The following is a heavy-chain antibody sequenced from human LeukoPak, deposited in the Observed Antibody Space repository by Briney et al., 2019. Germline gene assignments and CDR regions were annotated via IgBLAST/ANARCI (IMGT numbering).Heavy chain of an antibody. Sequence: SETLSLTCTVSGGSISSYYWGWIRQPPGKGLEWIGSIYYSGSTYYNPSLKGRVTISVDTSKNQFSLKLSSMTAADTAVYYCARGPYYYDSSGNFDYWGQGTLVTVSS. J-gene: IGHJ4*02. V-gene: IGHV4-39*07. CDR1: GGSISSYY. CDR2: IYYSGST. D-gene: IGHD3-22*01. CDR3: ARGPYYYDSSGNFDY.